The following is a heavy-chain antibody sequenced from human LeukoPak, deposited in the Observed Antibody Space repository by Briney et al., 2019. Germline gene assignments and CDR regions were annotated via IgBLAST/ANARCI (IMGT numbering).Heavy chain of an antibody. J-gene: IGHJ6*02. CDR1: GGSFSGYY. Sequence: SETLSLICAVYGGSFSGYYWSWIRQPPGKGLEWIGEINHSGSTNYNPSLKSRVTISVDTSKNQFSLKLGSVTAADTAVYYCARAPRYCSGGSCIYYYYGMDVWGQGTTVTVSS. CDR2: INHSGST. D-gene: IGHD2-15*01. V-gene: IGHV4-34*01. CDR3: ARAPRYCSGGSCIYYYYGMDV.